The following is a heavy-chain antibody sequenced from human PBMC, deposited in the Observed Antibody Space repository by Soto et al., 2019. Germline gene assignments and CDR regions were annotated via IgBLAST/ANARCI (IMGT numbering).Heavy chain of an antibody. V-gene: IGHV1-3*01. CDR3: ARVDDYVWGSYQLDY. J-gene: IGHJ4*02. CDR2: INAGNGNT. CDR1: GYTFTSYA. D-gene: IGHD3-16*02. Sequence: ASVKVSCKASGYTFTSYAMHWVRQAPGQRLEWMGWINAGNGNTRYSQKFQGRVTITRDTSASTAYMELSSLRSEDTAVYYCARVDDYVWGSYQLDYWGQGTLVTVSS.